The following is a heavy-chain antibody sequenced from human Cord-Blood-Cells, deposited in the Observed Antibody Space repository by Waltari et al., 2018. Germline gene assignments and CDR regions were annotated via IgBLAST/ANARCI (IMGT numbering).Heavy chain of an antibody. J-gene: IGHJ4*02. CDR2: IKQDGSEK. V-gene: IGHV3-7*01. CDR3: ASSLGADCFDY. Sequence: EVQLVESGGGLVQPGGSLRLSCAASGFTFSSYWMSWVHQAPGKGRGWVANIKQDGSEKYYVDSVKGRFTISRDNAKNSLYLQMNSLRAEDTAVYYCASSLGADCFDYWGQGTLVTVSS. D-gene: IGHD3-10*01. CDR1: GFTFSSYW.